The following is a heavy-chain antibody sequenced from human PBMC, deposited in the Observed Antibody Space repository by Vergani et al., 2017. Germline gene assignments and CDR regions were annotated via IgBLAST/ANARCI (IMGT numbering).Heavy chain of an antibody. CDR3: AKAIIVVPAAHDY. CDR2: ISGSGGST. CDR1: GFTFSSYA. J-gene: IGHJ4*02. V-gene: IGHV3-23*01. Sequence: EVQLLESGGGLVQPGGSLRLSCAASGFTFSSYAMSWVRQAPGKGLEWVSAISGSGGSTYYADSVKGRFTISRDNSKNTLYLQMNSLRAEETAVYYCAKAIIVVPAAHDYWGQGTLVTVSS. D-gene: IGHD2-2*01.